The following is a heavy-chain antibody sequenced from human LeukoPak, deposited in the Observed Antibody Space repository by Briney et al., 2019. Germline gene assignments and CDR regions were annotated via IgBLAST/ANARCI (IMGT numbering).Heavy chain of an antibody. CDR1: AYTFTGYY. CDR3: PGGVLRGGGNWFDP. V-gene: IGHV1-2*06. D-gene: IGHD3-16*01. Sequence: ASVKVSCKPSAYTFTGYYMHWLRQAPGQGLDGMGRINPNSGVTYYAQKLQGRVTIPRDPPISPSYMHVTSHIPAAPAVFYFPGGVLRGGGNWFDPWGQGTLVTVSS. J-gene: IGHJ5*02. CDR2: INPNSGVT.